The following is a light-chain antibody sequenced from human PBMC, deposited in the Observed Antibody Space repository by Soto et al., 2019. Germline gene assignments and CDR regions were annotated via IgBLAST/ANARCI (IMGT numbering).Light chain of an antibody. J-gene: IGLJ1*01. CDR2: EVT. V-gene: IGLV2-14*01. Sequence: VLTQPASVSGSPGQSITVSCTGTSSDVGAYDYVSWYQHHPGKAPKLIIYEVTNRPSGVSNRFSGSKSGNTASLTISGLQAEDEADYYCNSYTRSTKYVFGTGTKVTVL. CDR3: NSYTRSTKYV. CDR1: SSDVGAYDY.